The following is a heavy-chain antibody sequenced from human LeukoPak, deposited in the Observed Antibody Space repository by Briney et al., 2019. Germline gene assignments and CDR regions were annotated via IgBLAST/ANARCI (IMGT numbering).Heavy chain of an antibody. CDR1: GGSFSGYY. V-gene: IGHV4-34*01. J-gene: IGHJ4*02. Sequence: PSETLSLTCAVYGGSFSGYYWSWIRQPPGEGLEWIGEINHSGSTNYNPSLKSRATISVDTSKNQFSLKLSSVPAEDTAVYYCARGEVVTAVWNYWGRGTLVSV. CDR3: ARGEVVTAVWNY. CDR2: INHSGST. D-gene: IGHD2-21*02.